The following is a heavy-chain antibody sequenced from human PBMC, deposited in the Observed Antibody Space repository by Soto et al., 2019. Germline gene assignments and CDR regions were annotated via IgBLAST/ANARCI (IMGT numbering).Heavy chain of an antibody. CDR2: IIPIFGTP. CDR1: GGGFNSYS. CDR3: ARGGPVIIPAATNWFDP. J-gene: IGHJ5*02. D-gene: IGHD6-25*01. Sequence: QVQLVQSGAEVKKPGSSVKVSCKSSGGGFNSYSISWVRQAPGQGLEWMGVIIPIFGTPTYAQKFQGRVTITADKSTSTAYMEVSRLTSEDKAVYYCARGGPVIIPAATNWFDPWGQGTLVTVSS. V-gene: IGHV1-69*06.